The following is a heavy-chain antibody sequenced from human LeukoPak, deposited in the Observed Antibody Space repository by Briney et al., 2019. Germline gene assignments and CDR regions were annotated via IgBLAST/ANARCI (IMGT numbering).Heavy chain of an antibody. D-gene: IGHD5-18*01. Sequence: SETLSLTCTVSGGSIGSSSYYWGWIRQPPGKGLEWIGSIYYSGSTNYNPSLKSRVTISVDTSKNQFSLKLSSVTAADTAVYYCARVPYSYGPLGSDYWGQGTLVTVSS. CDR2: IYYSGST. V-gene: IGHV4-39*07. J-gene: IGHJ4*02. CDR3: ARVPYSYGPLGSDY. CDR1: GGSIGSSSYY.